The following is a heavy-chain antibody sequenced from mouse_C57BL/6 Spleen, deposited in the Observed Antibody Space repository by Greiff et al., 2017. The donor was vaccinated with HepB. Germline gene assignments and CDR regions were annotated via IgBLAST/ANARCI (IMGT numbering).Heavy chain of an antibody. D-gene: IGHD1-1*01. CDR3: ANYGSSYGFAY. CDR1: GFTFSSYA. Sequence: DVMLVESGGGLVKPGGSLKLSCAASGFTFSSYAMSWVRQTPEKRLEWVATISDGGSYTYYPDNVKGRFTISRDNAKNNLYLQMSHLKSEDTAMYYCANYGSSYGFAYWGQGTLVTVSA. CDR2: ISDGGSYT. J-gene: IGHJ3*01. V-gene: IGHV5-4*03.